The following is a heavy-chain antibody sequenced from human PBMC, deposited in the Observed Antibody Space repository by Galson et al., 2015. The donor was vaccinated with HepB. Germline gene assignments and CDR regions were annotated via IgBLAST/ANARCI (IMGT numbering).Heavy chain of an antibody. CDR1: GFTFSDYY. Sequence: LRLSCAASGFTFSDYYMSWIRQAPGKGLEWVSYISSSGSTIYYADSVKGRFTISRDNAKNSLYLQMNSLRAEDTAVYYCARVHSPTAYYDFWSGYPDYWGQGTLVTVSS. D-gene: IGHD3-3*01. J-gene: IGHJ4*02. V-gene: IGHV3-11*01. CDR3: ARVHSPTAYYDFWSGYPDY. CDR2: ISSSGSTI.